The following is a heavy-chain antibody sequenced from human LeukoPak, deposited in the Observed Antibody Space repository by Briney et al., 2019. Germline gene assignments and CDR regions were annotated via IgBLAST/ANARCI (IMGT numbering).Heavy chain of an antibody. Sequence: PGGSLRLSCAASGFTLSTYWVHWVRQGPGKGRVWGSCINSDGSRTTYADSAKGRFNISRDNAKNTLYLQMNTLRVEDTAVYYCARGSWSAADTNIDYWGQGTLVTVSS. CDR3: ARGSWSAADTNIDY. CDR1: GFTLSTYW. J-gene: IGHJ4*02. V-gene: IGHV3-74*01. CDR2: INSDGSRT. D-gene: IGHD6-13*01.